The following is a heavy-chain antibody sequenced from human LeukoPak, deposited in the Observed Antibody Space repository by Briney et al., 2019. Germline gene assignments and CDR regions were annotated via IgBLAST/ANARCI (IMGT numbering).Heavy chain of an antibody. J-gene: IGHJ5*02. CDR3: ARSGYIYVWGSYRFTGRPES. Sequence: PGGSLRLSCAASGFTFSNNSMSWVRQAPGKGLEWVSSISGSRGYIYYADSVKGRFTISRDNAKNSLYLQMNSLRAEDTAVYYCARSGYIYVWGSYRFTGRPESWGQGTLVIVSS. CDR2: ISGSRGYI. V-gene: IGHV3-21*01. D-gene: IGHD3-16*02. CDR1: GFTFSNNS.